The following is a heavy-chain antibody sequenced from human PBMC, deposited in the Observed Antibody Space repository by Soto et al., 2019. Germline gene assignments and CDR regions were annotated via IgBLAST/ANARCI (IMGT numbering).Heavy chain of an antibody. J-gene: IGHJ6*03. Sequence: QVQLQESGPGLVKPSETLSLTCTVSGGSISSYYWSWIRQPPGKGLEWIGYIYYSGSTNYNPSLKSRVTISVDTSKNQFSLKLSSVTVADTAVYYCARRVWGRGYEARAEYYYYYMDVWGKGTTVTVSS. CDR2: IYYSGST. CDR1: GGSISSYY. D-gene: IGHD5-12*01. CDR3: ARRVWGRGYEARAEYYYYYMDV. V-gene: IGHV4-59*01.